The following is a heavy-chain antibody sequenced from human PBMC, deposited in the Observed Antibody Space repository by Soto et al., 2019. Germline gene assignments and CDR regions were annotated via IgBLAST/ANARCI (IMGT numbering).Heavy chain of an antibody. CDR3: ERSDSVGYYEY. V-gene: IGHV4-38-2*01. Sequence: SETLSLTCAVSGDSISTGYYWAWIRQPPGKGLEWIGSIYHSGTTYYNPSLKSRVTISVDTSKNQFSLRLSSVTAADSAVLYCERSDSVGYYEYFGQGIRVTVLS. CDR2: IYHSGTT. CDR1: GDSISTGYY. D-gene: IGHD3-22*01. J-gene: IGHJ4*02.